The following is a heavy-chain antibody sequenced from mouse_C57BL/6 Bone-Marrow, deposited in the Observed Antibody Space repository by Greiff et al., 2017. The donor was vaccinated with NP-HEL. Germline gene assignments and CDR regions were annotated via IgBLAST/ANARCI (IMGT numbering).Heavy chain of an antibody. Sequence: EVQLVESGGGLVKPGGSLKLSCAASRFTFSDYGMHWVRQAPEKGLEWVAYISSGSSTIYYADTVKGRFTISRDNAKNTLFLQMTSLRSEDTAMYYCARLFWLRRGDYFDYCGQGTTLTVSS. CDR1: RFTFSDYG. V-gene: IGHV5-17*01. CDR3: ARLFWLRRGDYFDY. J-gene: IGHJ2*01. D-gene: IGHD2-2*01. CDR2: ISSGSSTI.